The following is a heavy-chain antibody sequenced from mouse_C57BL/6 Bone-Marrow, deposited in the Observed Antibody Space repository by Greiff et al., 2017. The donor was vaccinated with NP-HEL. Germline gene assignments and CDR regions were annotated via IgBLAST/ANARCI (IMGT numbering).Heavy chain of an antibody. Sequence: EVQLVESGGGLVKPGGSLKLSCAASGFTFSSYAMSWVRQTPEKRLEWVATISDGGSYTYYPDNVKGRFTISRDNAKNNLYLQMSHLKSEDTAMYYCARDRGAYDGYPQFAYWGQGTLVTVSA. D-gene: IGHD2-3*01. V-gene: IGHV5-4*01. CDR2: ISDGGSYT. CDR3: ARDRGAYDGYPQFAY. J-gene: IGHJ3*01. CDR1: GFTFSSYA.